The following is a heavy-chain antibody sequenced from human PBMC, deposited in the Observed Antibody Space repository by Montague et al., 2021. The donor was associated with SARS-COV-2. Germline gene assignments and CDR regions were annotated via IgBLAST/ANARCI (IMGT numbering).Heavy chain of an antibody. D-gene: IGHD2-15*01. CDR2: INYSGST. CDR3: ARNLVVHYWYGMDV. V-gene: IGHV4-59*01. CDR1: GGSISNYY. J-gene: IGHJ6*02. Sequence: SETLSLTCTVAGGSISNYYWSWIRQPPGKGLEWIGYINYSGSTNYNPSLKSRVTISVDTSKNQFSLNLSSVTAADTAVYYCARNLVVHYWYGMDVWGQGTTVTVSS.